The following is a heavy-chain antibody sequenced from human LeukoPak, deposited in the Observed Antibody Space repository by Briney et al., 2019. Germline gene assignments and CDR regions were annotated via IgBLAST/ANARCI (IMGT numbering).Heavy chain of an antibody. CDR2: ISSSSSTI. V-gene: IGHV3-48*04. CDR3: ARDASDSSSWGEDY. J-gene: IGHJ4*02. D-gene: IGHD6-13*01. CDR1: GFTFGDYA. Sequence: GFLRLSCTASGFTFGDYAMSWVRQAPGKGLEWVSYISSSSSTIYYADSVKGRFTISRDNAKNSLYLQMNSLRAEDTAVYYCARDASDSSSWGEDYWGQGTLVTVSS.